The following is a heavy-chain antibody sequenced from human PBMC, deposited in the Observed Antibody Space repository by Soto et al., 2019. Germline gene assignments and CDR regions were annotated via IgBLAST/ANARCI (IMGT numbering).Heavy chain of an antibody. CDR1: GYTFTVYY. CDR2: INPKSGGT. J-gene: IGHJ4*02. Sequence: ASVKISCKASGYTFTVYYMHWVRQAPGQGLEWTGWINPKSGGTMYPQKFQGRVTMTWDTSISTAYMALTRLRSDNTAVYYCARDLAKGVWSAGFEYWGEGTLFTV. D-gene: IGHD3-16*01. CDR3: ARDLAKGVWSAGFEY. V-gene: IGHV1-2*02.